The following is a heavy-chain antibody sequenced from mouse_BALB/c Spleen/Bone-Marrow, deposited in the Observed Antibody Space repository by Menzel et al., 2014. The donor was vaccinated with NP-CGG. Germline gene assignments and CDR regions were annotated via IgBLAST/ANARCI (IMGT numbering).Heavy chain of an antibody. V-gene: IGHV2-2*02. Sequence: VKLVESGPGLVQPSQRLSIPCTVSGFSLTSYGVHWVRQSPGKGLEWLGVIWSGGSTDYNAAFKSRLSISKDNSKSQVFFKMNSLQPNDTAIYYCARMDRSSYAMDYWGQGTSVTVSS. J-gene: IGHJ4*01. CDR2: IWSGGST. D-gene: IGHD2-14*01. CDR3: ARMDRSSYAMDY. CDR1: GFSLTSYG.